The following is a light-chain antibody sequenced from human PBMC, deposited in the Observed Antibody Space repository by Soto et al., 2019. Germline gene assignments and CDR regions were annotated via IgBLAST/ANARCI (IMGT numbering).Light chain of an antibody. V-gene: IGKV3-11*01. Sequence: EIVLTQSPATLSLSPGERATLSCRASQSVGRNLAWYQQKAGQAPRLLMYDTSNRATGIPTRFSGSGSRTDFALTISTLGPEDFGVYYCQTRSTWPLTFGGGTEVEIK. J-gene: IGKJ4*01. CDR1: QSVGRN. CDR3: QTRSTWPLT. CDR2: DTS.